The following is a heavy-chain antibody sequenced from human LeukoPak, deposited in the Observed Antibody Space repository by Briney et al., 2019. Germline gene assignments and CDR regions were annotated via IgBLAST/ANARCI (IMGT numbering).Heavy chain of an antibody. CDR2: INWNGGST. J-gene: IGHJ4*02. Sequence: GGSLRLSCAASGFTFDDYGMSWVRQAPGKGLEWVSGINWNGGSTGYADSVKGRFTISRDNSKNTLYLQMNSLRAEDTAVYYCAKDLAVAGTMDYWGQETLVTVSS. CDR1: GFTFDDYG. V-gene: IGHV3-20*04. D-gene: IGHD6-19*01. CDR3: AKDLAVAGTMDY.